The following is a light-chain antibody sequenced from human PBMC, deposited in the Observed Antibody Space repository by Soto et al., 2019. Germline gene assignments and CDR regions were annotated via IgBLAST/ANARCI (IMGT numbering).Light chain of an antibody. CDR1: QSVSSSY. CDR2: GAS. Sequence: EIVLTQSPGTLSLSPGERATLSCRASQSVSSSYLAWYQQKPGQAPRLLIYGASSRATDIPDRFSGSGSGTDFTLTISILEPEDFAVYYCQQYGSSPTFGQGTKVEIK. CDR3: QQYGSSPT. V-gene: IGKV3-20*01. J-gene: IGKJ1*01.